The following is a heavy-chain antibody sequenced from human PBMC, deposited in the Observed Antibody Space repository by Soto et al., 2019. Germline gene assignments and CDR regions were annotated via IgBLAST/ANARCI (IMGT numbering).Heavy chain of an antibody. J-gene: IGHJ6*03. CDR1: GLTFSNYD. CDR3: ARDLCSGGSCYPDYYYYMDV. D-gene: IGHD2-15*01. CDR2: IYSGGST. V-gene: IGHV3-66*01. Sequence: PGGSLTLSCAASGLTFSNYDMRWVRQAPGKGLEWVSVIYSGGSTYYADSVKGRFTISRDNSKNTLYLQMNSLRAEDTAVYYCARDLCSGGSCYPDYYYYMDVWGKGTTLTVSS.